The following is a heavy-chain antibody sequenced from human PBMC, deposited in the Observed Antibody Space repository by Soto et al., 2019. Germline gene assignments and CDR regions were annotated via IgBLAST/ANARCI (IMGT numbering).Heavy chain of an antibody. D-gene: IGHD3-16*01. CDR3: ASPTLGAFDI. J-gene: IGHJ3*02. Sequence: KPSETLSINCAVSGGSVSSSNYYWGWIRQPPGKGLEWIGSIYYSGSTAYNSSLKSRVTMSVDTSKNQLSLRLSSVTAADTAVYYCASPTLGAFDIWGQGTMVTVSS. CDR2: IYYSGST. CDR1: GGSVSSSNYY. V-gene: IGHV4-39*01.